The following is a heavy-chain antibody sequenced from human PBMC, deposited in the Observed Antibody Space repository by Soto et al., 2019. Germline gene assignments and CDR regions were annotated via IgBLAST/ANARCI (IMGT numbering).Heavy chain of an antibody. CDR1: GGSISRGDYY. Sequence: QVQLQESGPGLVKPSQTLSLTCTVSGGSISRGDYYWSWIRQPPGKGLEWIGYIDYSGSTYYNPCLRSRLTIPVDTSKNQFSLKLSSVTAAYTAVYYCARGGRTIFGRYFDYWGQGTLVTVSS. D-gene: IGHD3-3*01. V-gene: IGHV4-30-4*01. CDR2: IDYSGST. CDR3: ARGGRTIFGRYFDY. J-gene: IGHJ4*02.